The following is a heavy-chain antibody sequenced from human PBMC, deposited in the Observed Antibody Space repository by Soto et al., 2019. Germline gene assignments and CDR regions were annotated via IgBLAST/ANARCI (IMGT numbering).Heavy chain of an antibody. CDR3: ARGIAAAGYYYYGMDV. D-gene: IGHD6-13*01. V-gene: IGHV3-66*01. CDR2: IYSGGST. Sequence: EVQLVESGGGLVQPGGSLRLSCAASGFTVSSNYMSWVRQAPGKGLEWVSVIYSGGSTYYADSVKGRFTISRDNSKNTLYLQMNSLSAEDTAVYYCARGIAAAGYYYYGMDVWGQGTTVTVSS. J-gene: IGHJ6*02. CDR1: GFTVSSNY.